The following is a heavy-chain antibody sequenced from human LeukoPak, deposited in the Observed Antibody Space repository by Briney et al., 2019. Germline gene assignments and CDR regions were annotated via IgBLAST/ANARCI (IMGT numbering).Heavy chain of an antibody. CDR1: EFTLSSYS. Sequence: GGSLRLSCAASEFTLSSYSMSWVRQAPGKGLEWVSYISSTASSIYYADSVKGRFTISRDNAKNSLYLQMNSLRAEDTAVYYCARDVTYHGGDWFDPWGQGTLVTVSS. J-gene: IGHJ5*02. V-gene: IGHV3-48*04. D-gene: IGHD4-23*01. CDR2: ISSTASSI. CDR3: ARDVTYHGGDWFDP.